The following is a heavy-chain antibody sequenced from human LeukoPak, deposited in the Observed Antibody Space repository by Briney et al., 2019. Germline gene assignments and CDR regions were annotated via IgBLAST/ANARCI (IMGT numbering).Heavy chain of an antibody. CDR2: ISSSSSSYI. CDR1: GFTFSSYS. Sequence: PRGSLKLSCAASGFTFSSYSMNWVRQAPGKGLEWVSSISSSSSSYIYYADSVKGRFTISRDNAKNSLYLQMNSLRAEDTAVYYCARDRAGTAMPMISYYYYYMDVWGKGTTVTVSS. CDR3: ARDRAGTAMPMISYYYYYMDV. J-gene: IGHJ6*03. D-gene: IGHD1-14*01. V-gene: IGHV3-21*01.